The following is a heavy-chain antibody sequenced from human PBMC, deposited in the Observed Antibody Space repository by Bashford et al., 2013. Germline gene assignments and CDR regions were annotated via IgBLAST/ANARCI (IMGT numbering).Heavy chain of an antibody. D-gene: IGHD1-1*01. Sequence: WVRQMPGKGLEWMAIIYPDDSDTRYSPSFQGQVTFSADKSIRTAYLQWSSLKASDTAMYYCARRLETMTSYYFDFVGPGNPGHRLL. V-gene: IGHV5-51*01. CDR2: IYPDDSDT. CDR3: ARRLETMTSYYFDF. J-gene: IGHJ4*02.